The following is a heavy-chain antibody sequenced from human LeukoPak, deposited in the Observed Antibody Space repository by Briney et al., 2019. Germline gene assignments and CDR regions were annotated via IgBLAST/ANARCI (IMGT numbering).Heavy chain of an antibody. D-gene: IGHD3-16*01. Sequence: PGRALRLSCAASGFSFSSYGIPWVRQAPAKGLEWVAVIWYDGSNKYYADSVKGRFTISRDNSKNTLYLQMNSLRAEDTAVYYCARDYGGCWGQGTLGTVSS. CDR3: ARDYGGC. CDR1: GFSFSSYG. V-gene: IGHV3-33*01. CDR2: IWYDGSNK. J-gene: IGHJ4*02.